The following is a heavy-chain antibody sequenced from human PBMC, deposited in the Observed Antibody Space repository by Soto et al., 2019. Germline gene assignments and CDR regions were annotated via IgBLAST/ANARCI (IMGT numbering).Heavy chain of an antibody. D-gene: IGHD5-18*01. J-gene: IGHJ6*02. Sequence: SETLSLTCTVSGGSIRSGAYYWSWVRQNPRRGLEWIGNIYYSGNTYYNPSLKSRLTISVDTSKNQFSLNLSSVTAADTAVYYCARDRLMATAGTARHYFGLDVRCQGTTVTVSS. CDR2: IYYSGNT. CDR3: ARDRLMATAGTARHYFGLDV. V-gene: IGHV4-31*03. CDR1: GGSIRSGAYY.